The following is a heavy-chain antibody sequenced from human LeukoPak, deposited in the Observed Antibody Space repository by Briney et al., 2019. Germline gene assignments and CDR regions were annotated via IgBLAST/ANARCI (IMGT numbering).Heavy chain of an antibody. CDR3: ARPISSQGYFGVVID. Sequence: SETLSLTCAVSGYSISSASYWGWIRQPPGKGLEWIGNIYHSGSPYYNPPLKSRVTISVDTSKNQSSLKLSSVTAADTAVYYCARPISSQGYFGVVIDWGQGTLVTVSS. V-gene: IGHV4-38-2*01. CDR1: GYSISSASY. CDR2: IYHSGSP. D-gene: IGHD3-3*01. J-gene: IGHJ4*02.